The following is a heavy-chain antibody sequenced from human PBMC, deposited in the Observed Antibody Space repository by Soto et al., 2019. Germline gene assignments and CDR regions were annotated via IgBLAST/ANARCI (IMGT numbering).Heavy chain of an antibody. J-gene: IGHJ6*02. Sequence: GGSLRLSCAASGFTFSLYWMAWVRQAPGKGLEWLANIKQDESEKYYVGSEKGRFTISRDNAKNSLFLQMNSLRVEDTAVYYCARVRAAGGFPSRYYYYYGMDVWGQGTTVNVSS. V-gene: IGHV3-7*01. CDR1: GFTFSLYW. CDR2: IKQDESEK. CDR3: ARVRAAGGFPSRYYYYYGMDV. D-gene: IGHD6-13*01.